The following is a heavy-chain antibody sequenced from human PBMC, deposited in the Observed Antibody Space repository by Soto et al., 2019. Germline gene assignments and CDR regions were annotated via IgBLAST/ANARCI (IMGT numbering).Heavy chain of an antibody. V-gene: IGHV3-23*01. CDR2: IIDSGRST. CDR3: AKRKDGYNSDYYGMEV. J-gene: IGHJ6*04. D-gene: IGHD5-12*01. CDR1: GITFSNFG. Sequence: GWSLRLSCAASGITFSNFGMSLVRQAPGKGLEWVSGIIDSGRSTYYADSVKGRFTISRDNSKNTLYLQMNSLRAEDTAVYYCAKRKDGYNSDYYGMEVWGEGTTVTVSS.